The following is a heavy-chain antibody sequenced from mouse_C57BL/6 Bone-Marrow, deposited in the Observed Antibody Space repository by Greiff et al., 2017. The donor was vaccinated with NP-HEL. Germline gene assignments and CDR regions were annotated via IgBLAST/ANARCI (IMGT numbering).Heavy chain of an antibody. D-gene: IGHD1-1*01. CDR2: IHPNSGST. CDR1: GYTFTSYW. J-gene: IGHJ1*03. CDR3: AGITHWYFDV. V-gene: IGHV1-64*01. Sequence: VQLQQSGAELVKPGASVKLSCKASGYTFTSYWMHWVKQRPGQGLEWIGMIHPNSGSTNYNEKFKSKATLTVDKSSSTAYMQLSSLTSEDSAVYYCAGITHWYFDVWGTGTTVTVSS.